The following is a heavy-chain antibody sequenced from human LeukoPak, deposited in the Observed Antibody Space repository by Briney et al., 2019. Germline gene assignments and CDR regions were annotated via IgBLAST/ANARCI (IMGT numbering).Heavy chain of an antibody. Sequence: GASVKVSCKASGYTFTGYYMHWVRQAPGQGHEWMGWINPNSGGTNYAQKFQGRVTMTRDTSISTAYMELSRLRSDDTAVYYCARGTRSEWLRLPKNWFDPWGQGTLVTVSS. CDR3: ARGTRSEWLRLPKNWFDP. CDR1: GYTFTGYY. CDR2: INPNSGGT. D-gene: IGHD3-3*01. J-gene: IGHJ5*02. V-gene: IGHV1-2*02.